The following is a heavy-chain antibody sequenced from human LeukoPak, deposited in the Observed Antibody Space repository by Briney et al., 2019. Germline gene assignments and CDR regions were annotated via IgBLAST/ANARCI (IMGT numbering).Heavy chain of an antibody. D-gene: IGHD2-2*01. J-gene: IGHJ4*02. V-gene: IGHV4-34*01. CDR1: GGSFSGYY. CDR2: INHSGST. Sequence: PSETLSLTCAVYGGSFSGYYRSWIRQPPGKGLEWIGEINHSGSTNYNPSLKSRVTISVDTSKNQFSLKLSSVTAADTAVYYCARRHQHYDYWGQGTLVTVSS. CDR3: ARRHQHYDY.